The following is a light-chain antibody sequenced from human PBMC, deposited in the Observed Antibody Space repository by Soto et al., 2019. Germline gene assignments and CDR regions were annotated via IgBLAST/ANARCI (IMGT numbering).Light chain of an antibody. Sequence: EVVLTQSPGTLSLSPGERATLSCRASQSVSSSYVAWYQQKPDQAPRLLIYDTSSTATGIPDRLSGSGSGTNFSIVISRMEAEDFAVYYCQQCGSSPSFGQGTKVELK. J-gene: IGKJ1*01. CDR3: QQCGSSPS. CDR1: QSVSSSY. V-gene: IGKV3-20*01. CDR2: DTS.